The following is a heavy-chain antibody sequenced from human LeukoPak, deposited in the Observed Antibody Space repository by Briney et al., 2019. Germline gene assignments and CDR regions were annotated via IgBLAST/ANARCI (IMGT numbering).Heavy chain of an antibody. CDR3: ARSSYSSSSSV. J-gene: IGHJ3*01. V-gene: IGHV3-74*01. D-gene: IGHD6-6*01. CDR1: GLTFSSHW. CDR2: ITNDGSST. Sequence: GGSLRLSCAASGLTFSSHWMHWVRQAPGKGLVWVSRITNDGSSTTYADSVKGRFTISRDNAKNMLYLQVNSLRAEDTAVYYCARSSYSSSSSVWGQGTMVTVSS.